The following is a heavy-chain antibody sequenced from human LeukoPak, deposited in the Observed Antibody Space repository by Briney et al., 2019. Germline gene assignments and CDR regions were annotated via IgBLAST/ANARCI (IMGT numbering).Heavy chain of an antibody. CDR3: ARDFRYSGSPVLDY. J-gene: IGHJ4*02. V-gene: IGHV3-30*04. Sequence: PGTSLRLSCAASGFTFSSYAMHWVRQAPGKGLEWVAVISYDGSNKYYADSVKGRFTISRDNSKNTLYLQMNSLRAEDTAVYYCARDFRYSGSPVLDYWGQGTLVAVSS. D-gene: IGHD1-26*01. CDR2: ISYDGSNK. CDR1: GFTFSSYA.